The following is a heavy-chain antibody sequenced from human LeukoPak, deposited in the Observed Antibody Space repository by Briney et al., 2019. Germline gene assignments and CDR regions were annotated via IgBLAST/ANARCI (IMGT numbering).Heavy chain of an antibody. CDR1: GFTFSSYA. J-gene: IGHJ4*02. V-gene: IGHV3-64*01. Sequence: GGSLRLSCAASGFTFSSYAMHWVRQAPGKGLEYVSAISSNGGSTYYANSVKGRFTISRDNSKNTLYLQMGSLRAEDMAVYYCAREPTAAGSNYWGQGTLVTVSS. CDR2: ISSNGGST. CDR3: AREPTAAGSNY. D-gene: IGHD6-13*01.